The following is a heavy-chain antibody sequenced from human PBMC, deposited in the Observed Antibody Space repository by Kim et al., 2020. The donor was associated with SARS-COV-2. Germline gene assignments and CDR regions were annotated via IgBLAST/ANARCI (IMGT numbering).Heavy chain of an antibody. CDR2: ISSSSSYI. Sequence: GGSLRLSCAASGFTFSSYSMNWVRQAPGKGLEWVSSISSSSSYIYYADSVKGRFTISRDNAKNSLYLQMNSLRAEDTAVYYCARDRVQLERRRGSKPAYYYGMDVWGQGTTVTVSS. J-gene: IGHJ6*02. D-gene: IGHD1-1*01. V-gene: IGHV3-21*01. CDR3: ARDRVQLERRRGSKPAYYYGMDV. CDR1: GFTFSSYS.